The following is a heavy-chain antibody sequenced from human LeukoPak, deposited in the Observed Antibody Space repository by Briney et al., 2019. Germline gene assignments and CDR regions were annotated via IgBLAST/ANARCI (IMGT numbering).Heavy chain of an antibody. CDR3: ARGTDCSGGSCLDY. CDR1: GYTFTGNF. CDR2: INPDSGGA. J-gene: IGHJ4*02. V-gene: IGHV1-2*06. D-gene: IGHD2-15*01. Sequence: GASVKVPCKASGYTFTGNFMHWLRQAPGQGLEWMGLINPDSGGANYAQKFQGRVTMTRDTSISTAYMELSRLRSDDTAVYYCARGTDCSGGSCLDYWGQGTLVTVSS.